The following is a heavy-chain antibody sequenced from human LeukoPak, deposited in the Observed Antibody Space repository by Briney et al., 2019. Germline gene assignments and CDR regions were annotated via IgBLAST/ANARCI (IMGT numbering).Heavy chain of an antibody. CDR1: GYTFTSYG. V-gene: IGHV1-18*01. CDR2: ISAFNGNT. CDR3: ARVAGGRYYDILTAYYGWFDP. Sequence: ASVTVSCKSSGYTFTSYGITWVRQAPGQGLEWMGWISAFNGNTNYAQKLQGRVTMTTDISTSTAYMELRSLRSDDTAVYYCARVAGGRYYDILTAYYGWFDPWGQGTLVTVSS. D-gene: IGHD3-9*01. J-gene: IGHJ5*02.